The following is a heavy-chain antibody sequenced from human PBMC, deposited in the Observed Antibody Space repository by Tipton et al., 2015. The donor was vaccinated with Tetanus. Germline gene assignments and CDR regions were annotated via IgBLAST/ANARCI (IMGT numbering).Heavy chain of an antibody. CDR1: GFTVSSNY. Sequence: QLVQSGGGLIQPGGSLRLTCAASGFTVSSNYMSWVRQAPGKGLEWVSVIYVGGDTYYADSVKGRFTISRDNSQNTLYLQMNSLRAEDTAVYYCARDEWWGGLTYWGQGTLVTVSS. J-gene: IGHJ4*02. V-gene: IGHV3-53*01. CDR2: IYVGGDT. CDR3: ARDEWWGGLTY. D-gene: IGHD2-15*01.